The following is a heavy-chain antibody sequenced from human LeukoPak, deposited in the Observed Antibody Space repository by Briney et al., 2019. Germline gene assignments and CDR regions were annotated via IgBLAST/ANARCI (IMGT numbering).Heavy chain of an antibody. Sequence: PSETLSLTCAVYGGSFSGYYWSWIRQPPGKGLEWIGEINHSGSTNYNPSLKSRVTISVDTSKNQFSLKLSSVTAADTAVYYCARAEQQPSPRLAFDPWGQGTLVTVSS. D-gene: IGHD6-13*01. CDR1: GGSFSGYY. CDR3: ARAEQQPSPRLAFDP. J-gene: IGHJ5*02. V-gene: IGHV4-34*01. CDR2: INHSGST.